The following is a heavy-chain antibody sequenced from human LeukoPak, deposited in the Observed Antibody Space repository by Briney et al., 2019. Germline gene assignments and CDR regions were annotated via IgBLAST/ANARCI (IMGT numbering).Heavy chain of an antibody. Sequence: GGSLRLSCAASGFTFSSYGMHWVRQAPGKGLEWVAVISYDGSNKYYADSVKGRFTISRDNSKNTLYLQVNSLRAEDTAVYYYAKDFVPVGSSWYYYYGMDVWGQGTTVTVSS. CDR1: GFTFSSYG. D-gene: IGHD6-13*01. CDR2: ISYDGSNK. CDR3: AKDFVPVGSSWYYYYGMDV. V-gene: IGHV3-30*18. J-gene: IGHJ6*02.